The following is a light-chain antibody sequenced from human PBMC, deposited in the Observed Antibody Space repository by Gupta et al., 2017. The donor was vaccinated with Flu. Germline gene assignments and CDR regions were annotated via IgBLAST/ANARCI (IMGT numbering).Light chain of an antibody. J-gene: IGKJ5*01. Sequence: YRLTNTRRDSEDNYCLYAWYQQKPEKPTRLLNYKSNTLQSGVPTIISSSGTRAEFTITISSLQQDDFASYYCQQNKSSVTFGQGTQLDIK. V-gene: IGKV1-5*03. CDR2: KSN. CDR3: QQNKSSVT. CDR1: EDNYCL.